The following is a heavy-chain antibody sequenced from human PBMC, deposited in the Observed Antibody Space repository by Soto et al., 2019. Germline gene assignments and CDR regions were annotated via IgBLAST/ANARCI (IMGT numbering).Heavy chain of an antibody. CDR1: GGTFTDFT. CDR2: LIPLLGNP. D-gene: IGHD3-9*01. V-gene: IGHV1-69*08. J-gene: IGHJ4*02. Sequence: QVLLVQSGAEVRKPESSVRVSCKASGGTFTDFTISWLRQIPGQGLEWMGRLIPLLGNPTYAQRFQGRLTINADKTTGTSYMELRSLTSDDNDVYYCASDGVHRVLYRFDLWGQGALVAVSS. CDR3: ASDGVHRVLYRFDL.